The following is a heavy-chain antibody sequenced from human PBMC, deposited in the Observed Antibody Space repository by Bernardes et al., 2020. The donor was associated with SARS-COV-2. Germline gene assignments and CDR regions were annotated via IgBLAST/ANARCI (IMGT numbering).Heavy chain of an antibody. V-gene: IGHV3-30*07. CDR1: GFTFTNYA. D-gene: IGHD3-16*01. CDR3: ARDGGVYYYYGMDV. J-gene: IGHJ6*02. CDR2: ISYDGNNK. Sequence: GGSLRLSCAASGFTFTNYAMHWVRQAPGKGLQWVTVISYDGNNKFYADSVKGRFTISRDNSKNTLYLQMNSLRAEDTAVYYCARDGGVYYYYGMDVWGQGTTVTVSS.